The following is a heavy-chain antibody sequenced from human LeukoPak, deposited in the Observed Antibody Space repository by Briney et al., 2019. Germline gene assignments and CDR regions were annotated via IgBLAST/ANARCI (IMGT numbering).Heavy chain of an antibody. J-gene: IGHJ1*01. Sequence: PGGSLRLSCAASGFTFSSYTMNWVRQAPGKGPEWVSSITSSSSYIYYADSVKGRFTISRYNSKNPLYLQMNSLRPEDTAVYYCARGGKIALAGTRSSQYFQDWGQGTLVTVSS. CDR1: GFTFSSYT. CDR2: ITSSSSYI. V-gene: IGHV3-21*01. CDR3: ARGGKIALAGTRSSQYFQD. D-gene: IGHD6-19*01.